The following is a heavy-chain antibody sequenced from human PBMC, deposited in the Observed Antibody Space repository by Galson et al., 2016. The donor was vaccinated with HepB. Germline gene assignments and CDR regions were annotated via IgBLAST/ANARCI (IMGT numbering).Heavy chain of an antibody. Sequence: SLRLSCAASGFTVSSNYMSWVRQAPGKGLEWVSVLCSGGTTYYADSVKGRFTISRDNSKNTLYLQMNSLRAEDTAVYYCARDRKDYGDFWGAFDIWGQGTMVTVSS. CDR1: GFTVSSNY. D-gene: IGHD4-17*01. V-gene: IGHV3-53*01. CDR3: ARDRKDYGDFWGAFDI. CDR2: LCSGGTT. J-gene: IGHJ3*02.